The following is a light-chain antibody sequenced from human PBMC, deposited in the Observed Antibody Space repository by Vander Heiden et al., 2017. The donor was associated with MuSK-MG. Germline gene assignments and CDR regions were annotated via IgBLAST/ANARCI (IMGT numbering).Light chain of an antibody. CDR1: QSISSY. J-gene: IGKJ3*01. CDR3: QQSYSTPFT. CDR2: AAS. V-gene: IGKV1-39*01. Sequence: DIQMTQSPSSLSASVGDRVTITCRASQSISSYLNWYQQKPGKAPKLLIYAASSLQSGVPSRFSGSGSGTDFTLTISSLQPEDFATYYCQQSYSTPFTFGPGTNVDI.